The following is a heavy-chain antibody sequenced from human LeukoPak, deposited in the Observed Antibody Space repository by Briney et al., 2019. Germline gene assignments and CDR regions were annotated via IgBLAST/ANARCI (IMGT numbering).Heavy chain of an antibody. J-gene: IGHJ3*02. D-gene: IGHD3-22*01. CDR1: GHTFTSYY. CDR3: ARENYYDSSGYYNDAFDI. V-gene: IGHV1-46*01. CDR2: SNPSGGST. Sequence: ASVKVSCKASGHTFTSYYMHWVRQAPGQGLEWMGISNPSGGSTSYAQKFQGRVTMTRDTSTSTVYMELSSLRSEDTAVYYCARENYYDSSGYYNDAFDIWGQGTMVTVSS.